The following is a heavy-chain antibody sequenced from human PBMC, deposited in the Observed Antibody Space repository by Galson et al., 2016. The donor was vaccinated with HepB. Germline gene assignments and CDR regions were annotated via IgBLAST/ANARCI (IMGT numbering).Heavy chain of an antibody. CDR3: AKRHEYCPPVGCSVDY. J-gene: IGHJ4*02. CDR1: GFLFRIYR. D-gene: IGHD2/OR15-2a*01. V-gene: IGHV3-30*18. CDR2: ASLDGRRK. Sequence: SLRLSCARPGFLFRIYRMHWVRKAPGKGLEWVAAASLDGRRKFYSDSVKGRFTIPRDNSNNMLFLQMDSLRPDDTAVYYCAKRHEYCPPVGCSVDYWGQGTLVSVSS.